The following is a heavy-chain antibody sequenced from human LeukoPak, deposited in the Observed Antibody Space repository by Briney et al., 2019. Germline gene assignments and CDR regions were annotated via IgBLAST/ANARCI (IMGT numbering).Heavy chain of an antibody. CDR1: GYTFTDHY. D-gene: IGHD1-1*01. CDR3: ATEAISRGMIDY. Sequence: GASVKVSCKASGYTFTDHYIHWVRQAPGQGLEWMGWINANSGGTNYVPKFQGRVTMTRDTSINTAYMELSTLKYDDTAVYSGATEAISRGMIDYWGQGTLVTVSS. CDR2: INANSGGT. V-gene: IGHV1-2*02. J-gene: IGHJ4*02.